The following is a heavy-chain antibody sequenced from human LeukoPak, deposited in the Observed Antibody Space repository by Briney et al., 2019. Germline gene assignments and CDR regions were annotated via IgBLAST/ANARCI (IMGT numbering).Heavy chain of an antibody. CDR3: ARGGPDYDFWSGYPENWFDP. CDR2: MNPNSGNT. D-gene: IGHD3-3*01. V-gene: IGHV1-8*01. CDR1: GYTFTSYD. Sequence: ASVKVSCKASGYTFTSYDINWVRQATGQGLEWMGWMNPNSGNTGYAQKFQGRVTMTRNTSISTAYMELSSLGSEDTAVYYCARGGPDYDFWSGYPENWFDPWGQGTLVTVSS. J-gene: IGHJ5*02.